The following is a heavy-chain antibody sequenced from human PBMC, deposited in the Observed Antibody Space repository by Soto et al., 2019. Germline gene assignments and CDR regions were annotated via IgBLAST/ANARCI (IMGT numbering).Heavy chain of an antibody. D-gene: IGHD3-9*01. CDR2: IDWDDDK. V-gene: IGHV2-70*11. J-gene: IGHJ6*02. CDR3: ARIRRGYDILTGYAQYYGMDV. CDR1: GFSLSTSGMC. Sequence: SGPTLVNPTQTLTLTCTCSGFSLSTSGMCVSWIRQPPGKALEWLARIDWDDDKYYSTSLKTRLTISKDTSKNQVVLTMTNMEPVDTATYYCARIRRGYDILTGYAQYYGMDVWGPGTTVAVSS.